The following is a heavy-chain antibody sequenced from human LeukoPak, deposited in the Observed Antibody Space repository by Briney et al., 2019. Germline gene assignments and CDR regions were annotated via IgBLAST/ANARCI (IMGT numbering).Heavy chain of an antibody. D-gene: IGHD1-26*01. CDR2: ISAEGYT. CDR1: GFTVSSDF. Sequence: GGSLRLSCVASGFTVSSDFMGWVRQAPGKGLQWLSLISAEGYTYYADSVKGRFTISRDNSKNTLYLQMNSLRAEDTAVYYCTRDLSLVGATTGFDYWGQGTLVTVSS. V-gene: IGHV3-66*01. CDR3: TRDLSLVGATTGFDY. J-gene: IGHJ4*02.